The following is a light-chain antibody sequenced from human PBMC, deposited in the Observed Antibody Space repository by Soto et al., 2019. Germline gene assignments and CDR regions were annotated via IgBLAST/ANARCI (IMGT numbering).Light chain of an antibody. V-gene: IGKV3-15*01. Sequence: EIVMTQSPATLSVSPGERATLSCRASQSVSSNLAWYQQRPGQAPRLLIYGASTRATGIPARFSGSGSGTEFTLTTRSLQSEDFAVYYCQQYNSRVTFGGGTKVDIK. J-gene: IGKJ4*01. CDR1: QSVSSN. CDR3: QQYNSRVT. CDR2: GAS.